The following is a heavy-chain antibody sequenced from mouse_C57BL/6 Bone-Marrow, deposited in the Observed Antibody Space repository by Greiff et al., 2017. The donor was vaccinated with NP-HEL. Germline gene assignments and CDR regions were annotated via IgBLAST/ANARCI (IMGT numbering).Heavy chain of an antibody. V-gene: IGHV1-81*01. Sequence: SGAELARPGASVKLSCKASGYTFTSYGISWVKQRTGQGLEWIGEIYPRSGNTYYNEKFKGKATLTADKSSSTAYMELRSLTSEDSAVYFCARFYYYGSSSAWFAYWGQGTLVTVSA. J-gene: IGHJ3*01. CDR1: GYTFTSYG. CDR3: ARFYYYGSSSAWFAY. D-gene: IGHD1-1*01. CDR2: IYPRSGNT.